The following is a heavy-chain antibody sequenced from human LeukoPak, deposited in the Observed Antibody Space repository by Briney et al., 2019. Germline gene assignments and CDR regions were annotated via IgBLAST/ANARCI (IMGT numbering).Heavy chain of an antibody. CDR1: CNSISSYY. CDR3: ARETTGLARYFDY. Sequence: KSSETLSLTCTVSCNSISSYYWSWIRQPAGKGLEWIGRIYTSGSTSYNPSLKSRVTMSVDTSKNQFSLNLSSVTAADTAVYYCARETTGLARYFDYWGQGTLVTVSS. J-gene: IGHJ4*02. V-gene: IGHV4-4*07. CDR2: IYTSGST. D-gene: IGHD4-11*01.